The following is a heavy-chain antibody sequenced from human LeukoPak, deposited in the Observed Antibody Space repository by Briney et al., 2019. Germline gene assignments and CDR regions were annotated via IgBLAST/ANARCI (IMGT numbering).Heavy chain of an antibody. CDR2: ISSSGSTI. J-gene: IGHJ5*01. V-gene: IGHV3-48*02. Sequence: PSGGSLKLSCAASGFTSSSYSMNWVRQAPGKGLEWVSYISSSGSTIYYADSVKGRLTISRDNAKNSLYLQLSSLRDEDTAVYYCARDCRLNCARQPGFDSWGQGTLVTVSS. CDR1: GFTSSSYS. CDR3: ARDCRLNCARQPGFDS. D-gene: IGHD1-1*01.